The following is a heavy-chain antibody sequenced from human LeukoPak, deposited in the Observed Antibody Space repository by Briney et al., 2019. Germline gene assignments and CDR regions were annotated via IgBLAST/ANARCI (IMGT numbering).Heavy chain of an antibody. CDR3: ARHSCYDS. CDR2: IYAGDSST. J-gene: IGHJ4*02. CDR1: GFTFSTYS. D-gene: IGHD3-16*01. Sequence: GESLKISCNGSGFTFSTYSFAWVRQMPGKGMEWMGVIYAGDSSTRYSPSFQGQVTISVDKSISTAYLQWSSLKASDSAIYYCARHSCYDSWGQGTLATVSS. V-gene: IGHV5-51*01.